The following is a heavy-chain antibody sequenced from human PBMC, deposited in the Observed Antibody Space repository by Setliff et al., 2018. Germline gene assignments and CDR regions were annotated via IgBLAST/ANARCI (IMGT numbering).Heavy chain of an antibody. CDR2: ISSYNDVT. CDR3: AISTLSICSGGSCPNAFDV. D-gene: IGHD2-15*01. J-gene: IGHJ3*01. V-gene: IGHV1-18*01. CDR1: GHIFKSYG. Sequence: ASVKVSCKGSGHIFKSYGISWVRQAPGKGLEWVGWISSYNDVTTYAQRFQGRVTLTKDTSTSAAYMELRSLRSDDSAVYYCAISTLSICSGGSCPNAFDVWGQGTMVTVSS.